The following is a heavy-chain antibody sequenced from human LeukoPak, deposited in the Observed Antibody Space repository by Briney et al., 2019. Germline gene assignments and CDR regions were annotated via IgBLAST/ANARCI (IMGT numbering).Heavy chain of an antibody. CDR2: MNPNSGNT. CDR1: GYTFTSYD. J-gene: IGHJ4*02. V-gene: IGHV1-8*01. Sequence: ASVKVSCKASGYTFTSYDINWVRQATGQGLEWMGWMNPNSGNTGYAQKFQGRVTMTRNTSISTAYMELSSLRSEDTAVYYCARCHLLWFGELLGYWGQGTLVTVSS. CDR3: ARCHLLWFGELLGY. D-gene: IGHD3-10*01.